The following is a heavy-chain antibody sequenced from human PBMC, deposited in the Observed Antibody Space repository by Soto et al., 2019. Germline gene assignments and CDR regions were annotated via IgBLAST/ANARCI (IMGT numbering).Heavy chain of an antibody. CDR1: GLTFSDHY. CDR3: ARAPYFGSGTYYYYALDV. D-gene: IGHD3-10*01. Sequence: QVQLVESGGGLVKPGGSLRLSCAASGLTFSDHYMTWIRQAPGKGLEWISYISSSAGTIYYADSVKGRFTISRDNAKNSLYLQMTNLRAEDTAVYYCARAPYFGSGTYYYYALDVWGQGTTLTVSS. CDR2: ISSSAGTI. J-gene: IGHJ6*02. V-gene: IGHV3-11*01.